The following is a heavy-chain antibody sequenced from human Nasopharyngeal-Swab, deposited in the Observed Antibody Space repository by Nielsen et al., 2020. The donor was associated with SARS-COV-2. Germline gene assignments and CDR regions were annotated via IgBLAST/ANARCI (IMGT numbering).Heavy chain of an antibody. V-gene: IGHV3-48*04. J-gene: IGHJ5*02. CDR2: ISRSGSSI. CDR3: ARDGQSRTNWFDP. Sequence: GGSLRLSCAASGFTFSSYGMHWVRQAPGKGLEWVTYISRSGSSIYYADSVKGRFTISRDNAKNSLYLQMNSLRAEDTAVYYCARDGQSRTNWFDPWGQGTVVTVSS. D-gene: IGHD2-8*01. CDR1: GFTFSSYG.